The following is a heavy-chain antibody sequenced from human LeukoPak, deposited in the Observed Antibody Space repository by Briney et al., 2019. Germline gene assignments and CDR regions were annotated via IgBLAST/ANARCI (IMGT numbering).Heavy chain of an antibody. J-gene: IGHJ4*02. Sequence: GGSLRLSCAASGFTVSSNYMSWVRQAPGKGLEWVGRIKSKTDGGTTDYAATVKGRFTISRDDSKNTLYLQMNSLKTEDTAVYYCTTMGYSGYDFGYWGQGTLVTVSS. V-gene: IGHV3-15*01. CDR1: GFTVSSNY. CDR3: TTMGYSGYDFGY. CDR2: IKSKTDGGTT. D-gene: IGHD5-12*01.